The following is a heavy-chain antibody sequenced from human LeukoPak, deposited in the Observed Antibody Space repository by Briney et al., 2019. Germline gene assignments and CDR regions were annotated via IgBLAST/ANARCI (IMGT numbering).Heavy chain of an antibody. Sequence: ASVKVSCKASGYTFTGYYMHWVRQAPGQGLEWMGWTNPNSGGTNYAQKFQGRVTMTRDTSISTAYMELSRLRSDDTAVYYCAREYYYGSGSYYRTGAFDIWGQGTMVTVSS. CDR2: TNPNSGGT. J-gene: IGHJ3*02. D-gene: IGHD3-10*01. CDR3: AREYYYGSGSYYRTGAFDI. CDR1: GYTFTGYY. V-gene: IGHV1-2*02.